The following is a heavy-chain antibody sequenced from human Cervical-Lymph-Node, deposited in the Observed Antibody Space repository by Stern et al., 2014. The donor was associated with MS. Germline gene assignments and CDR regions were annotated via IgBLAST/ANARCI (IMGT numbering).Heavy chain of an antibody. D-gene: IGHD1-26*01. V-gene: IGHV5-51*03. CDR2: IYAGDSDT. CDR3: AKSSRWAASGDYFDY. CDR1: GYSFTTYW. Sequence: EVQLVQSGAEVKKPGESLKISCKGSGYSFTTYWIGWVRQMPGKGLEWMGIIYAGDSDTRYSPSFQGQVPISVDNSISAAYLQWSSLKASDTAMYYCAKSSRWAASGDYFDYWGQGTLVTVSS. J-gene: IGHJ4*02.